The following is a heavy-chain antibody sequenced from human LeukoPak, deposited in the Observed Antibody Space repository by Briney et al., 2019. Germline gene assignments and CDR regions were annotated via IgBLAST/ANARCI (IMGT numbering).Heavy chain of an antibody. CDR3: TRQALNCSGGSCYFYY. CDR1: GFTFSGSA. D-gene: IGHD2-15*01. CDR2: IRGKANSYAS. V-gene: IGHV3-73*01. Sequence: PGGSLKLSCAASGFTFSGSAMHWVRQASGKGLEWVGRIRGKANSYASAYAASVKGRFTISRDDSKNTAYLQMNSLKTEDTAVYYCTRQALNCSGGSCYFYYWGQGTLVTVSS. J-gene: IGHJ4*02.